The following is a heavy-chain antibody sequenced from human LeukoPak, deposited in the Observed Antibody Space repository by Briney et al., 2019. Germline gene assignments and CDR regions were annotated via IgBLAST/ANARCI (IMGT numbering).Heavy chain of an antibody. CDR3: ARDFVTMYYYDSSGFDY. D-gene: IGHD3-22*01. CDR2: ISAYNGNT. J-gene: IGHJ4*02. CDR1: GYTLTSYG. V-gene: IGHV1-18*01. Sequence: GASVKVSCKASGYTLTSYGISWVRQAPGQGLEWMGWISAYNGNTNYAQKLQGRVTMTTDTSTSTAYMELRSLGSDDTAVYYCARDFVTMYYYDSSGFDYWGQGTLVTVSS.